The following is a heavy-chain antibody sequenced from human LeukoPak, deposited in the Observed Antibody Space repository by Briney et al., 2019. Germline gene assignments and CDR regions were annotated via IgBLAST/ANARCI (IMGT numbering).Heavy chain of an antibody. D-gene: IGHD1-26*01. CDR1: VGSVSSCSYY. CDR3: ARDRNSGSYRWFDP. CDR2: IYYSGST. V-gene: IGHV4-61*01. Sequence: SEILSLTCTVSVGSVSSCSYYWSWIRQPPGRGLEWIGYIYYSGSTNYNPSLKSRVTISVDTSKNQFSLKLSSVTAADTAVYYCARDRNSGSYRWFDPWGQGTLVTVSS. J-gene: IGHJ5*02.